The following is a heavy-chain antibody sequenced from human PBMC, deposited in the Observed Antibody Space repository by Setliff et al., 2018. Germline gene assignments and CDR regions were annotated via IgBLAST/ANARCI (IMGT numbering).Heavy chain of an antibody. Sequence: GESLKISCRGSGYTFSDYWIGWVRQMPGKGLEWMGIIYPGDSDTRYSPSFQGQVTFSADKSISTAYLQWSSLKASGTATYYCANAEVVVAPWGQGTLVTVSS. D-gene: IGHD2-15*01. CDR2: IYPGDSDT. CDR3: ANAEVVVAP. J-gene: IGHJ4*02. V-gene: IGHV5-51*01. CDR1: GYTFSDYW.